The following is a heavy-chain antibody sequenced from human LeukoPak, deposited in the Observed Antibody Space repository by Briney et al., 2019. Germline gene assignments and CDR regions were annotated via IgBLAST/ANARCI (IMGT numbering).Heavy chain of an antibody. J-gene: IGHJ4*02. CDR3: ARASGYTYGSAY. V-gene: IGHV4-59*01. D-gene: IGHD5-18*01. Sequence: PSETLSLTCTVSGGSISSYYWNWIRQPQGKGLEWIGYIYFSGSTNYNPSLKSRVTISIDTSKNQFSLKVSSVTAADTAVYYCARASGYTYGSAYWGQGTLVTVSS. CDR1: GGSISSYY. CDR2: IYFSGST.